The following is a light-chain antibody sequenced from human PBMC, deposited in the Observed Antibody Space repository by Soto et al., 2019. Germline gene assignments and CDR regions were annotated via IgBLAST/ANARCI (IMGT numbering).Light chain of an antibody. CDR3: CSYTSTSTDV. Sequence: QSVLAQPASVSGSPAQSIAISCTGTSSDVGGYNYVSWYQHHPGKAPKLIIYEVSYRPSGVSNRFSGSKSGHTASLTISGLQADDEADYYCCSYTSTSTDVFGTGTKVTLL. V-gene: IGLV2-14*01. CDR2: EVS. J-gene: IGLJ1*01. CDR1: SSDVGGYNY.